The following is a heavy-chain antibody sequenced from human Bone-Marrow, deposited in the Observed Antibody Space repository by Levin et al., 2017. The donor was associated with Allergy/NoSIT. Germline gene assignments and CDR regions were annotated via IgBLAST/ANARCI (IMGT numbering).Heavy chain of an antibody. CDR3: GRYDVWRGYPSNGMDV. V-gene: IGHV4-38-2*01. J-gene: IGHJ6*02. Sequence: SETLSLTCAVSGYSISNGYYWGWIRQPPGKGLEWIGSIYHSGRTYYNPSLKSRVTISVDTSKNQFSLRLNAVTAADTAGYEWGRYDVWRGYPSNGMDVWGQGTTVTVSS. D-gene: IGHD3-3*01. CDR2: IYHSGRT. CDR1: GYSISNGYY.